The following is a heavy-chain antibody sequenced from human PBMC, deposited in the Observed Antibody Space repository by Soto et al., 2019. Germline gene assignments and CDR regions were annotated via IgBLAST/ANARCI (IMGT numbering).Heavy chain of an antibody. CDR2: IYHSGSA. V-gene: IGHV4-4*02. D-gene: IGHD2-15*01. J-gene: IGHJ5*02. CDR1: GGSISSSNW. CDR3: ARDQWGGSRFDP. Sequence: QVQLEESGPGLVKPSGTLSLTCGVSGGSISSSNWWNWVRQPPGKGLEWIGEIYHSGSANYNPSLKSRVTISVDKSKNHFSLKLSSVTAADTAVYYCARDQWGGSRFDPWGQGTLVTVSS.